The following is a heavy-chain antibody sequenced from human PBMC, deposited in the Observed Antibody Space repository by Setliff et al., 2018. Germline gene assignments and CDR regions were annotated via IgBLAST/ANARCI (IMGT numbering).Heavy chain of an antibody. CDR3: ARVAAYSSSWYNYYYGMDV. D-gene: IGHD6-13*01. CDR2: IYYSRST. Sequence: PSETLSLTCTVSGGSISRSSYNWGWIRQPPGKGLEWIGSIYYSRSTYYNPSLKSRVTISVDTSKNQFSLKLSSVTAADTAVYYCARVAAYSSSWYNYYYGMDVWGQGTTVTVSS. CDR1: GGSISRSSYN. V-gene: IGHV4-39*07. J-gene: IGHJ6*02.